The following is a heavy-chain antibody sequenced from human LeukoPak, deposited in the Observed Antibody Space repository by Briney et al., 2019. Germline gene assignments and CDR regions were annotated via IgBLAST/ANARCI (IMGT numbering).Heavy chain of an antibody. D-gene: IGHD6-19*01. J-gene: IGHJ3*02. CDR1: GGSFSGYC. V-gene: IGHV4-34*01. CDR3: ARHKYSSGWPPEGAFDI. CDR2: INHSGST. Sequence: SETLSLTCAVYGGSFSGYCWSWIRQPPGKGLEWIGEINHSGSTNYNPSLKSRVTISVDTSKNQFSLKLSSVTAADTAVYYCARHKYSSGWPPEGAFDIWGQGTMVTVSS.